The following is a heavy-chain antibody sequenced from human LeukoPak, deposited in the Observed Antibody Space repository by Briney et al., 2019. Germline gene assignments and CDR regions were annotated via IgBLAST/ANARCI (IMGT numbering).Heavy chain of an antibody. J-gene: IGHJ4*02. Sequence: GGSLRLSCAASGITFTSYWMTWLRQAPGKGLEWVANINQDGSAKYYVDSVKGRFTISRDSAKNSLFLQMSSLRAEDTAVYFCASGWCESYFDYWGQGTLVTVSS. CDR1: GITFTSYW. V-gene: IGHV3-7*01. D-gene: IGHD6-19*01. CDR2: INQDGSAK. CDR3: ASGWCESYFDY.